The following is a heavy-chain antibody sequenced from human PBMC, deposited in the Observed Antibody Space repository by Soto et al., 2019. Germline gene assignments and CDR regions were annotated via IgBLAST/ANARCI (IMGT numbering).Heavy chain of an antibody. J-gene: IGHJ4*02. CDR3: AKTGLVQEYYFDY. CDR1: GYTFTSYG. V-gene: IGHV1-18*01. D-gene: IGHD1-26*01. Sequence: ASVKVSCKASGYTFTSYGISWVRQAPGQGLEWMGWFSVYNGNTNYPQKLQGRVTMTTDTSTGTAYMELRSLQSDDTAVYYCAKTGLVQEYYFDYWGQGTPVTVSS. CDR2: FSVYNGNT.